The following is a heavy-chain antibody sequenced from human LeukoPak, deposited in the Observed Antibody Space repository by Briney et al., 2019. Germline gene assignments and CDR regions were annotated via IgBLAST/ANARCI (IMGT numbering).Heavy chain of an antibody. V-gene: IGHV4-4*07. CDR3: ARDLAVVVPAADPYYYYYYMDV. CDR2: IYTSGST. CDR1: GGSISSYY. D-gene: IGHD2-2*01. Sequence: SETLSLTCTVSGGSISSYYWSWIRQPAGKGLEWIGRIYTSGSTNYNPSLKSRVTMSVDTSKNQFSLKLSSVTAADTAVYYCARDLAVVVPAADPYYYYYYMDVWGKGTTVTVSS. J-gene: IGHJ6*03.